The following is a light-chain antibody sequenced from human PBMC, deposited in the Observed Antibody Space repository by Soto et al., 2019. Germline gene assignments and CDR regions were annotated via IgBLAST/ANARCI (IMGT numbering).Light chain of an antibody. CDR2: DAS. V-gene: IGKV3-11*01. J-gene: IGKJ1*01. Sequence: EIELTQSPATLSLSPGERVTLSCRASQSISVYLAWYQQKPGQAPRLLIYDASTRPTGVSARFSGSGSGIDFSLTISSLEPEDFAVYYCQQRSGLPWTFGQGTKV. CDR3: QQRSGLPWT. CDR1: QSISVY.